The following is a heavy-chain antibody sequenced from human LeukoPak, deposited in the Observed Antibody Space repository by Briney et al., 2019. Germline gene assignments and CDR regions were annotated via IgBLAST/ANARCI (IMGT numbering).Heavy chain of an antibody. Sequence: GESLKISCKGSGYSFPSYWIGWVRQMPGKGLEWMGIIYPADSDTRYSPSFQRQVSISADKSISTAYLQWSSLKASDTAMYYCARQDGRALYYFDYWGQGTLVTVSS. D-gene: IGHD5-24*01. CDR2: IYPADSDT. CDR1: GYSFPSYW. CDR3: ARQDGRALYYFDY. V-gene: IGHV5-51*01. J-gene: IGHJ4*02.